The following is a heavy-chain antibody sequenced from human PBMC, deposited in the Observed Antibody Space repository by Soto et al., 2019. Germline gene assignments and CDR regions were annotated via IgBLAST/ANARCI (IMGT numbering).Heavy chain of an antibody. CDR1: GFTFSTYG. V-gene: IGHV3-30*03. D-gene: IGHD3-10*01. CDR2: ISYDGGNR. J-gene: IGHJ3*02. CDR3: ATGRGFVHYYGLGTSPLGALDI. Sequence: QVQLVESGGGVVQPGRSLRLSCAGSGFTFSTYGMHWVRQAPGKGLEWVTTISYDGGNRYYADSVKGRFTISRDNSKNTLYLQMNSLRAEDTAVYYCATGRGFVHYYGLGTSPLGALDIWGQGTMVIVSS.